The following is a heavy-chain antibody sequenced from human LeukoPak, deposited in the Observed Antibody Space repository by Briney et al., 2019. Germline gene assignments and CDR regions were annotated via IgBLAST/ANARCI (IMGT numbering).Heavy chain of an antibody. J-gene: IGHJ4*02. CDR3: ARGPTSSDFDY. Sequence: ASVKVSCKASGFTFTGYYIHWVRQAPGQGLEWMGSINPSSGGTNSAQMFQGRVTMTRDTSISTAYMDLTRLRSDDTAVYFCARGPTSSDFDYWGQGTLVTVSS. CDR2: INPSSGGT. CDR1: GFTFTGYY. D-gene: IGHD2-2*01. V-gene: IGHV1-2*02.